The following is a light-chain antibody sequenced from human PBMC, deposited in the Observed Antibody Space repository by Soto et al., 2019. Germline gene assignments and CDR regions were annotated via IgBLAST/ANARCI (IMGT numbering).Light chain of an antibody. CDR1: QSVSSSY. V-gene: IGKV3-20*01. CDR2: GAS. J-gene: IGKJ5*01. Sequence: EIVLTQSPGTLSLSPGERATLSCRASQSVSSSYLAWYQQKPGQAPRLLIYGASSRATGIPDRFSGSGSGTDFTLTISRLEPEDFAVYYCQQDGSSLITFSQGTRLEIK. CDR3: QQDGSSLIT.